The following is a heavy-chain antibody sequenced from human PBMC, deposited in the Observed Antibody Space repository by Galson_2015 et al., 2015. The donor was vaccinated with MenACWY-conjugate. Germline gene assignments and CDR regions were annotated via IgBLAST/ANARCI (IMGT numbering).Heavy chain of an antibody. J-gene: IGHJ4*02. Sequence: ETLSLTCTVSGGSISSSSYYWGWIRQPPGKGLEWIGSIYYSGSTYYNPSLKSRVTISVDTSKNQFSLKLSSVTAADTAVYYCASGYSSSFDYWGQGTLVTVSS. D-gene: IGHD6-13*01. CDR1: GGSISSSSYY. V-gene: IGHV4-39*07. CDR2: IYYSGST. CDR3: ASGYSSSFDY.